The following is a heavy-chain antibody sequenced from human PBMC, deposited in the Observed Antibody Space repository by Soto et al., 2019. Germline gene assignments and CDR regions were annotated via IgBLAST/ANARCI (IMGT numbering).Heavy chain of an antibody. D-gene: IGHD3-10*01. CDR1: GFTFRSYA. Sequence: GSLRLSCAASGFTFRSYAIHWVRQAPGKGLEWVAVISRDGTNKYYVDSVKGRFTISRDNSKDTVYLQMNSLRDEDSAMFYCARSRSGAVADSFDFWGQGTLVTVSS. V-gene: IGHV3-30*04. J-gene: IGHJ4*02. CDR3: ARSRSGAVADSFDF. CDR2: ISRDGTNK.